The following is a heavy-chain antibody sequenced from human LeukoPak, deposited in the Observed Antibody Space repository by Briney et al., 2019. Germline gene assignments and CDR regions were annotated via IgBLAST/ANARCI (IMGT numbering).Heavy chain of an antibody. CDR3: ARDENYGIFFNVDY. D-gene: IGHD4-17*01. CDR2: ISGSTGDT. Sequence: ASVKVSRKASGYSSVLYGISWVRQAPGEGPEWMGWISGSTGDTNYAQKFQGRVTMTADTSTSTAYMELRSLRSDDTAVYYCARDENYGIFFNVDYWGQGTLVTVSS. CDR1: GYSSVLYG. J-gene: IGHJ4*02. V-gene: IGHV1-18*01.